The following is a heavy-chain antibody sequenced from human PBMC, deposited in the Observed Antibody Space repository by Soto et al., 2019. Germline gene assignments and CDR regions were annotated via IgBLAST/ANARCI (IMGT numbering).Heavy chain of an antibody. CDR3: ARDWSTYYYGMDV. J-gene: IGHJ6*02. CDR1: GFTFGSYW. D-gene: IGHD4-17*01. Sequence: VGSLTLSCAASGFTFGSYWMHWVRQAPGKGLVWVSRINSDGSSTSYADSVKGRFTISRDNAKNTLYLQMNSLRAEDTAVYYCARDWSTYYYGMDVWGQGTTVTVSS. V-gene: IGHV3-74*01. CDR2: INSDGSST.